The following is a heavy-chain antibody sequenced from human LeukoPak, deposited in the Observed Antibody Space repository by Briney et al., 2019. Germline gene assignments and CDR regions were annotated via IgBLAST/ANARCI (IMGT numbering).Heavy chain of an antibody. V-gene: IGHV4-39*07. J-gene: IGHJ5*02. D-gene: IGHD3-22*01. Sequence: SETLSLTCTVSGGSITSSSCYWGWIRQPPGKGLEWIGSLYYSGSTYYNPSLKSRVTISVDTSKNQFSLKLTSVTAADTAVYYCARPASYDIGNWFDPWGQGTLVTVSS. CDR3: ARPASYDIGNWFDP. CDR1: GGSITSSSCY. CDR2: LYYSGST.